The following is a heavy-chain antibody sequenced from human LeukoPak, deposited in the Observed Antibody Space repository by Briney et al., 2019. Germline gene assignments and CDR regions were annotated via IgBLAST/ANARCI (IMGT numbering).Heavy chain of an antibody. CDR3: AKDWGYCSGGRCYSGWFDP. J-gene: IGHJ5*02. Sequence: GGSLRLSCAASGFTFSSYAMSWVRQAPGKGLEWVSGISGSGGSTYYADSVKGRFTISRDSSKNSLYLQMNSLRAEDTAVYYCAKDWGYCSGGRCYSGWFDPWGQGTLVTVSS. CDR1: GFTFSSYA. D-gene: IGHD2-15*01. V-gene: IGHV3-23*01. CDR2: ISGSGGST.